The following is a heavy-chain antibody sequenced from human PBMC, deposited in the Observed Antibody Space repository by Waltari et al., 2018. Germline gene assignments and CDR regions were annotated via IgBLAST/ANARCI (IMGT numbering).Heavy chain of an antibody. CDR1: GFSLSTSGVG. Sequence: QITLKESGPTLVKPTQTLTLTCTFSGFSLSTSGVGVGWIRQPPGKALEWLALIYWNDDKRYSPSLKSRLTITKDTSKNQVVLTMTNMDPVDTATYYCAHGGGLIFPNDAFDIWGQGTMVTVSS. CDR2: IYWNDDK. CDR3: AHGGGLIFPNDAFDI. J-gene: IGHJ3*02. V-gene: IGHV2-5*01. D-gene: IGHD3-16*01.